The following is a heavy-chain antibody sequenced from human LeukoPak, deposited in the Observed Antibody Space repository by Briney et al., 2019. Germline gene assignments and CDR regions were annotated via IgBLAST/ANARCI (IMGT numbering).Heavy chain of an antibody. D-gene: IGHD2-8*01. CDR1: GFTFSSYG. J-gene: IGHJ6*03. CDR3: AKDRCSNGIGCYYYYMDA. V-gene: IGHV3-30*02. CDR2: IQYDGSNE. Sequence: GGSLRLSCAASGFTFSSYGMHWVRQAPGKGLEWVAYIQYDGSNEQYADSVKGRFSISRDSSKNILYLQMNSLRAEDTAVYYCAKDRCSNGIGCYYYYMDAWGKGTTVTISS.